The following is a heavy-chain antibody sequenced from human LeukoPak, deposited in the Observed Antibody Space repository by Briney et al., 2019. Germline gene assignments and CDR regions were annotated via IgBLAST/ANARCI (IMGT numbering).Heavy chain of an antibody. Sequence: ASVKVSCKASGYTFTSYDINWVRQATGQGLEWMGWMNPNSGNTGYAQKFQGRVTMTRNTSISTAYMELSSLRSEDTAVYYCARGKRGPRGRGSYYFDYWGQGTLVTVSS. CDR2: MNPNSGNT. CDR3: ARGKRGPRGRGSYYFDY. D-gene: IGHD1-26*01. V-gene: IGHV1-8*01. CDR1: GYTFTSYD. J-gene: IGHJ4*02.